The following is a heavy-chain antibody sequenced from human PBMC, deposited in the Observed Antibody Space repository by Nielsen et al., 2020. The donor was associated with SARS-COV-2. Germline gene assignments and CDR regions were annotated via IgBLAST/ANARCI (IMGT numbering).Heavy chain of an antibody. V-gene: IGHV3-30*18. D-gene: IGHD4-23*01. CDR2: ISYDGSKK. CDR1: GFTFSSYA. J-gene: IGHJ4*02. Sequence: GESLKISCAASGFTFSSYAMHWVRQAPGKGLEWVAVISYDGSKKYYADSVKGRFTISRDNSKNTLYLQMNSLRAEDTALYYCAKLLDYGGNSVSYWGQGTLVTVSS. CDR3: AKLLDYGGNSVSY.